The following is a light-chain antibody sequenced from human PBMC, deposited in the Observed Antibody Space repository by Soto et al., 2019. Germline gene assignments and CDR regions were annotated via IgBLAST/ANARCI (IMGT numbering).Light chain of an antibody. V-gene: IGKV1-5*03. CDR2: KAS. J-gene: IGKJ2*01. Sequence: DIQMTQSPSTLSASVGDRVTITCRASQSISTWLAWYQHKPGKAPNLLIYKASNLESGAPSRFSGSGYGTEFTLTISSLQPDDFTTYYCQQYDSYPYTFGQGTKLEIK. CDR3: QQYDSYPYT. CDR1: QSISTW.